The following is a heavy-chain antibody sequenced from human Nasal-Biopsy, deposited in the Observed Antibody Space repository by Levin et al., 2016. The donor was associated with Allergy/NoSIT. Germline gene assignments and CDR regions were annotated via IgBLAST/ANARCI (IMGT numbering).Heavy chain of an antibody. J-gene: IGHJ3*02. CDR1: GFAFSNYW. V-gene: IGHV3-74*01. D-gene: IGHD6-19*01. CDR2: MNSDGRNT. Sequence: GGSLRLSCVASGFAFSNYWMHWVRQVPGKGLFWVSRMNSDGRNTNYAEEVKGRFTISRDNAKNTLYLHVDSLRVDDTAIYYCVRDAGIAVPVDLDAFDIWGQGTKVTVSS. CDR3: VRDAGIAVPVDLDAFDI.